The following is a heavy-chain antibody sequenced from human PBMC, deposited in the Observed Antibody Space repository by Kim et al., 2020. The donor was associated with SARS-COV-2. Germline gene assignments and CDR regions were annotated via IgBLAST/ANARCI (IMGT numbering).Heavy chain of an antibody. J-gene: IGHJ5*02. CDR3: ARDSSSWDSHSWFDP. D-gene: IGHD6-13*01. CDR2: IYYSGST. V-gene: IGHV4-59*01. Sequence: SETLSLTCTVSGGSISSYYWSWIRQPPGKGLEWIGYIYYSGSTNYNPSLKSRVTISVDTAKNQFSLKLSSVTAADTAVYYCARDSSSWDSHSWFDPWGQGTLVTVSS. CDR1: GGSISSYY.